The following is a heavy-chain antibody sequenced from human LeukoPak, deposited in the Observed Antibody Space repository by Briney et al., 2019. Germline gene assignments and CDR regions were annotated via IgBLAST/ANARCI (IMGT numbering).Heavy chain of an antibody. CDR3: AKDRRAARGVGAFDI. Sequence: GGSLRLSCAASGFTFSSYAMSWVRQAPGKGLEWVSAISGSGGSTYYTDSVKGRFTISRDNSKNTLYLQMNSLRAEDTAVYYCAKDRRAARGVGAFDIWGQGTMVTVSS. CDR1: GFTFSSYA. V-gene: IGHV3-23*01. D-gene: IGHD6-6*01. CDR2: ISGSGGST. J-gene: IGHJ3*02.